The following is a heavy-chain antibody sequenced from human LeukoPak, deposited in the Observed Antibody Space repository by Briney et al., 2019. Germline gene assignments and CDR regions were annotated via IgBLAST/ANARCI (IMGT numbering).Heavy chain of an antibody. V-gene: IGHV1-2*02. Sequence: ASVKVSCKASGYTFTGYYMHWVRQAPGQGLEWMGWINPNSGGTNYAQKFQGRVTMTRDTSISTAYMELSRLRSDDTAVFYCARGRNMAVADTRLFDPWGQGTLVTVSS. CDR1: GYTFTGYY. CDR2: INPNSGGT. CDR3: ARGRNMAVADTRLFDP. D-gene: IGHD6-19*01. J-gene: IGHJ5*02.